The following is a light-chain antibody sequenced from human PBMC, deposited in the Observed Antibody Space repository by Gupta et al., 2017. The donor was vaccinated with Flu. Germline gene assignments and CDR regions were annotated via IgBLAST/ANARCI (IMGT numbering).Light chain of an antibody. J-gene: IGKJ4*01. CDR2: AAS. CDR3: QQRYDWPLT. Sequence: LVSTQSPGTLSLSPGERATLSFMAGQSVSGYLAWYQHKPGQAPRLLIYAASNRANGIPARFSGSGSGTEFTLTISSLEPEDFAVYYCQQRYDWPLTFGRGTKVEIK. V-gene: IGKV3-11*01. CDR1: QSVSGY.